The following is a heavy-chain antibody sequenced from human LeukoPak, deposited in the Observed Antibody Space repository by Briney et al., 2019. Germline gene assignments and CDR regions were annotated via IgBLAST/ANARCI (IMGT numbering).Heavy chain of an antibody. Sequence: ASVKVSCKASGYTFISYGISWVRQAPGQGLEWMGWISAYNGNTNYAQKLQGRVTMTTDTSTSTAYMELRSLRSDDTAVYYCARVSRVGSSYDYWGQGTLVTVSS. D-gene: IGHD4-11*01. V-gene: IGHV1-18*04. CDR3: ARVSRVGSSYDY. CDR2: ISAYNGNT. CDR1: GYTFISYG. J-gene: IGHJ4*02.